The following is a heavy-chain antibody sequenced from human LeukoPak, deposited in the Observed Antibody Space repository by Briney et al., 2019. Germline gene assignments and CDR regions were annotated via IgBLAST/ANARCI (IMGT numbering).Heavy chain of an antibody. J-gene: IGHJ4*02. CDR1: GFTVSSNY. CDR3: ARDKGTSYLSSFDY. Sequence: GESLRLSCVASGFTVSSNYMSWVRQAPGKGLEWVSVIYSGGSTYYADSVKGRFTISRDNSKNTLYLQMNSLRAEDTAVYYCARDKGTSYLSSFDYWGQGTLVTVSS. V-gene: IGHV3-53*01. D-gene: IGHD6-6*01. CDR2: IYSGGST.